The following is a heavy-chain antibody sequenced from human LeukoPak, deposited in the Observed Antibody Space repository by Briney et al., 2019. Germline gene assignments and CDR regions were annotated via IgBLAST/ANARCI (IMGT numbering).Heavy chain of an antibody. CDR3: VRDEGFHGSGSN. V-gene: IGHV3-66*01. CDR2: IYSGGNT. J-gene: IGHJ4*02. CDR1: GFTVSSNY. Sequence: GGSLRLSCTASGFTVSSNYMSWVRQAPGKGLEWVSVIYSGGNTYYADSVKGRFTISRDNSKNTLYLQMNSLRGEDTAVYYCVRDEGFHGSGSNWGQGTLVTVSS. D-gene: IGHD3-10*01.